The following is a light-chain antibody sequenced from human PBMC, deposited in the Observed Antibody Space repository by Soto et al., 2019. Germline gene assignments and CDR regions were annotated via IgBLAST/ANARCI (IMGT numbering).Light chain of an antibody. J-gene: IGKJ1*01. V-gene: IGKV1-9*01. CDR3: QQLNSYPRT. CDR1: QSISSY. CDR2: AAS. Sequence: DIQMTQSPSSLSASAGDRVTITCRASQSISSYLNWYQHKPGKAPKLLIYAASTLQSGVPSRFSGSGSGTDFTLTISSLQPEDFATYYCQQLNSYPRTFGQGTKVDI.